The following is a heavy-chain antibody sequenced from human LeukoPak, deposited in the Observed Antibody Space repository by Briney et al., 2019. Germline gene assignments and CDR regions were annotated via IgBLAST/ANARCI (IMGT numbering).Heavy chain of an antibody. CDR1: GYSISSGYF. Sequence: PSETLSLTCTVSGYSISSGYFWGWIRQPPGKGLEWIGSFYHSGITYYNPSLKSRVTISVEMSKNQFSLKLSSVTAADTAVYYCASGITMVRGVISPFDYWGQGTLVTVSS. D-gene: IGHD3-10*01. V-gene: IGHV4-38-2*02. J-gene: IGHJ4*02. CDR2: FYHSGIT. CDR3: ASGITMVRGVISPFDY.